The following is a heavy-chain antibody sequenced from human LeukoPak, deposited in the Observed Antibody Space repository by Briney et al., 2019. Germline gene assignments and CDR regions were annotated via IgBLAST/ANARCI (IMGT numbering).Heavy chain of an antibody. CDR2: ISSSSSYI. CDR1: GFTFSSYS. J-gene: IGHJ4*02. CDR3: ARDLAAMVHSPDY. V-gene: IGHV3-21*01. D-gene: IGHD5-18*01. Sequence: GGSLRLSCAASGFTFSSYSMNWVRQAPGKGLEWVSSISSSSSYIYYADSVKGRFTISRDNAKNSLYLQMNSLRAEDTAVYYCARDLAAMVHSPDYWGQGTLVTASS.